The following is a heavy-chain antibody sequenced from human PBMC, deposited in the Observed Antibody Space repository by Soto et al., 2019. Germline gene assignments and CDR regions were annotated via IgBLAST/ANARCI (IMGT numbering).Heavy chain of an antibody. V-gene: IGHV6-1*01. CDR2: TYYRSKWYN. Sequence: HSQTLSLTCAISGDSVSSNSAAWNWIRQSPSRGLEWLGRTYYRSKWYNDYAVSVKSRITINPDTSKNQFSLQLNSVTPEDTAVYYCARGALYSSSWYIGGSYYYYGMDVWGQGTTVTVSS. J-gene: IGHJ6*02. CDR3: ARGALYSSSWYIGGSYYYYGMDV. CDR1: GDSVSSNSAA. D-gene: IGHD6-13*01.